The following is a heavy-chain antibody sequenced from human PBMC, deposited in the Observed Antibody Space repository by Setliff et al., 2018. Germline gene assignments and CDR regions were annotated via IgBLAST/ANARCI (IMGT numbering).Heavy chain of an antibody. CDR2: IYYSGST. D-gene: IGHD2-21*01. V-gene: IGHV4-31*03. CDR3: ARVALVVVIRNAFDI. Sequence: LSLTCTVSGGSISSGGYYWSWIRQHPGKGLEWIGYIYYSGSTYYNPSLKSRVTISVDTSKNQFSLKLSSVTAADTAVYYCARVALVVVIRNAFDIWGQGTMVTVSS. CDR1: GGSISSGGYY. J-gene: IGHJ3*02.